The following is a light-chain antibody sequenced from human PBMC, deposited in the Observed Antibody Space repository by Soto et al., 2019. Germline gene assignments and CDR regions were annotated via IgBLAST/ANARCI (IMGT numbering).Light chain of an antibody. J-gene: IGKJ3*01. CDR1: QSVSSSY. CDR3: QQYGNSPVFT. V-gene: IGKV3-20*01. Sequence: EIVLTQSPGTLSLSPGERATLSCRASQSVSSSYLAWYQQKPGQAPRLLIYATSNRATGIPDRFSGSGSGADFTLTISRLEPEDFAVYYCQQYGNSPVFTFGPGTKWISN. CDR2: ATS.